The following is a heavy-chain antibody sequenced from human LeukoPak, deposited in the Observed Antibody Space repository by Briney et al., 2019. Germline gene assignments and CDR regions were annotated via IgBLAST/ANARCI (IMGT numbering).Heavy chain of an antibody. CDR1: GGSFSGYY. V-gene: IGHV4-34*01. J-gene: IGHJ4*02. Sequence: SETLSLTCAVYGGSFSGYYWSWIRQPPGKGLEWIGEINHSGSTNYNPSLKSRVTISVDTSKNQFSLKLSSVTAADTAVYYCARGRAAMVHWGQGTLVTVSS. CDR2: INHSGST. D-gene: IGHD5-18*01. CDR3: ARGRAAMVH.